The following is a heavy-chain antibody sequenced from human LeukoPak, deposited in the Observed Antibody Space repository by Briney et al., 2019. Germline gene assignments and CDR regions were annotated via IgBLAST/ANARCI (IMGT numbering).Heavy chain of an antibody. J-gene: IGHJ6*03. D-gene: IGHD3-10*01. Sequence: SQTLSLTCTVSGGSISSGGYYWSWIRQHPGKGLEWIGYIYYSGSTYYNPSLKSRVTISVDTSKNQFSLKLSSVTAADTAVYYCARVRAYYGSWSYSLDYYYYYMDVWGKGTTVTVSS. CDR1: GGSISSGGYY. CDR2: IYYSGST. CDR3: ARVRAYYGSWSYSLDYYYYYMDV. V-gene: IGHV4-31*03.